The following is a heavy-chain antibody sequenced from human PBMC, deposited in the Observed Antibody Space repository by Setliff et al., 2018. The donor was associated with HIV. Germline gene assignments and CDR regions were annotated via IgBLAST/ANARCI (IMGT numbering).Heavy chain of an antibody. V-gene: IGHV4-39*07. CDR1: GGSISSSSYY. CDR2: IYYSGST. D-gene: IGHD1-26*01. CDR3: ARVNSSWEFYYYYYYGMDV. Sequence: KASETLSLTCTVSGGSISSSSYYWGWIRQPPGKGLEWIGSIYYSGSTYYNPPLKSRVTISVDTSKNQFSLKLSSVTAADTAVYYCARVNSSWEFYYYYYYGMDVWGQGTTVTVSS. J-gene: IGHJ6*02.